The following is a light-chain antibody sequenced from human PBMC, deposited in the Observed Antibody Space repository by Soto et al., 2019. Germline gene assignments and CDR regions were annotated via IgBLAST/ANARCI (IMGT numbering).Light chain of an antibody. CDR2: EVS. Sequence: QSVLTQPPSASGSPGQSVTISCTGTSSDVGAYKYVSWYQQHPGKAPKLMISEVSKRPSGVPDRFSGSKSGNTASLTVSVLQAEDEADYFCSSYAGSNKGVIFGGGTKLNVL. CDR3: SSYAGSNKGVI. CDR1: SSDVGAYKY. J-gene: IGLJ2*01. V-gene: IGLV2-8*01.